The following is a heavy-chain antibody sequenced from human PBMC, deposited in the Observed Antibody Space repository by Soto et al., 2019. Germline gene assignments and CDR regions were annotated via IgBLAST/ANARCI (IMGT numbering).Heavy chain of an antibody. Sequence: AASVKFSCKASGYTFTGYYMHWVRQSPGQGLEWMGWINPNSGGTNYAQKFQGWVSMTRDTSISTAYMELSRLRSDDTAVYYCARADIAGWWFDPWGQGTLVTVSS. D-gene: IGHD2-15*01. CDR3: ARADIAGWWFDP. J-gene: IGHJ5*02. V-gene: IGHV1-2*04. CDR2: INPNSGGT. CDR1: GYTFTGYY.